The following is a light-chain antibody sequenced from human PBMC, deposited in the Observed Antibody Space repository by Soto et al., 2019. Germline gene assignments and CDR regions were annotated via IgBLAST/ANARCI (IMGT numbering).Light chain of an antibody. V-gene: IGLV6-57*02. J-gene: IGLJ2*01. CDR1: SGSIASNY. CDR2: EDN. Sequence: LTQPHSVSESPGKTVTISCTGSSGSIASNYVQWYQQRPGSAPTTVIYEDNQRPSGVPDRFSGSIDSSSNSASLTTSGLKTEDEADYYCQSYDSSNVVFGGGTKLTVL. CDR3: QSYDSSNVV.